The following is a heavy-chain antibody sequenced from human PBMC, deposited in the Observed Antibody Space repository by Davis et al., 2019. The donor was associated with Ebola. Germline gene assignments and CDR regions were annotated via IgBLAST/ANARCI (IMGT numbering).Heavy chain of an antibody. CDR1: GDSFSDFF. CDR2: TGHSGYT. CDR3: ARGNGDYLRLDS. D-gene: IGHD4-17*01. V-gene: IGHV4-34*01. Sequence: SETLSLTCAVYGDSFSDFFWSWIRQPPGKGLEWIGETGHSGYTSYSPSLMSRVTISLDTSMTRFSLRLNSVTAADTAVYYCARGNGDYLRLDSCGQGTLVTVSS. J-gene: IGHJ4*02.